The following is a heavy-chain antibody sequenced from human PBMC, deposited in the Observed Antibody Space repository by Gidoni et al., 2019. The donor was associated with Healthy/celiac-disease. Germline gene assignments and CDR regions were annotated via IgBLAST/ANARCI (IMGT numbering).Heavy chain of an antibody. V-gene: IGHV3-23*01. Sequence: EVQLLESGGGLVQPGGSLRLSCAASGFTFSSYALSWVRHAPGKGLEWVSAISGSGGSTYYADSVKGRFTISRDNSKNTLYLQMNSLRAEDTAVYYCAKGLGYSYGLEDILTGYAYYYYMDVWGKGTTVTVSS. CDR2: ISGSGGST. D-gene: IGHD3-9*01. J-gene: IGHJ6*03. CDR1: GFTFSSYA. CDR3: AKGLGYSYGLEDILTGYAYYYYMDV.